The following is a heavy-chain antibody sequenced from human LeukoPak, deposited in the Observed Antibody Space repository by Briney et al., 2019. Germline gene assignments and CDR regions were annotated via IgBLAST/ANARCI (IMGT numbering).Heavy chain of an antibody. CDR1: GFTFSSYS. D-gene: IGHD3-10*01. CDR3: ARVREAAAFDY. Sequence: GGSLRLPCAASGFTFSSYSMNWVRQAPGKGLEWVSSISSSSSYIYYADSVKGRFTISRDNAKNSLYLQMNSLRAEDTAVYYCARVREAAAFDYWGQETLVTVSS. V-gene: IGHV3-21*01. CDR2: ISSSSSYI. J-gene: IGHJ4*02.